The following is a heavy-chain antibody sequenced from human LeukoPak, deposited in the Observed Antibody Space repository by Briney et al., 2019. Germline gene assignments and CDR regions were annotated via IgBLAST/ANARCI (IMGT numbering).Heavy chain of an antibody. V-gene: IGHV3-30*04. D-gene: IGHD6-13*01. J-gene: IGHJ3*02. CDR1: GFTFSSYA. Sequence: PGRSLRLSCAASGFTFSSYAMHWVRQAPGKGLEWVAVISYDGSNKYYADSVKGRFTISRDNSKNTLYLQMNSLRAEDTAVYYCARVNSWYGGAFDIWGQGTMVTVSS. CDR2: ISYDGSNK. CDR3: ARVNSWYGGAFDI.